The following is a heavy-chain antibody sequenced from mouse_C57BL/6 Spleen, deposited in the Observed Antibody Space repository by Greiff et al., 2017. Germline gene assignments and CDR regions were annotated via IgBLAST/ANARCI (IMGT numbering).Heavy chain of an antibody. CDR1: GFSINSYCY. J-gene: IGHJ4*01. Sequence: EVQGVESGPSLVRPSPTLSLSCTVTGFSINSYCYWIWIRQFPGNKLEYIGYTFYSGITYYNPSLESRTYITRDTSKNQFSLKLSSVTTEDTATYYCARGGKLLYYAMGYWGQGTSVTVSS. D-gene: IGHD1-1*01. CDR3: ARGGKLLYYAMGY. CDR2: TFYSGIT. V-gene: IGHV3-3*01.